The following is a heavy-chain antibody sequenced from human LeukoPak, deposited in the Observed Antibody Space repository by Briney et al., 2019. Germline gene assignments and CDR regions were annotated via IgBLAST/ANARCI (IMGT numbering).Heavy chain of an antibody. J-gene: IGHJ6*03. CDR1: GFTFSSYW. Sequence: GGSLRLSCAASGFTFSSYWMHWVRQAPGKGLVWVSRINNDGSSTTYADSVKGRFTISRDNAKNTLYLQMNSLRAEDTAVYYCARDNTVDYYYYMDVWGNGTTVTVSS. D-gene: IGHD4-23*01. CDR3: ARDNTVDYYYYMDV. V-gene: IGHV3-74*01. CDR2: INNDGSST.